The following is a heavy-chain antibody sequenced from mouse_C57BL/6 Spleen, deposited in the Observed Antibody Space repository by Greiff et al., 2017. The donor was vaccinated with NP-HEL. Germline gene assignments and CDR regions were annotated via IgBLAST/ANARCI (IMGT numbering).Heavy chain of an antibody. Sequence: VQLQQSGAELVRPGASVKLSCTASGFNIKDYYMHWVKQRPEQGLEWIGRIDPEGGDTEYAPKFQGKATMTADTSSNTAYLQLSSLTSEDTAVYYCTKTYGSSPQYFDVWGTGTTVTVSS. CDR3: TKTYGSSPQYFDV. CDR2: IDPEGGDT. CDR1: GFNIKDYY. V-gene: IGHV14-1*01. J-gene: IGHJ1*03. D-gene: IGHD1-1*01.